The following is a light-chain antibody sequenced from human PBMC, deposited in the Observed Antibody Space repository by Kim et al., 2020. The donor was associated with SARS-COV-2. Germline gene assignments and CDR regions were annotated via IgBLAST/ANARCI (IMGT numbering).Light chain of an antibody. CDR2: GAS. CDR3: KQYGSSPPYT. J-gene: IGKJ2*01. Sequence: PWERATLSCRASQSVSNNYLAWYQHKPGQAPRLLIYGASSRATGIPDRFSGSGSGTDFTLSISRMEPEDSAVYYCKQYGSSPPYTFGQGTKVDIK. V-gene: IGKV3-20*01. CDR1: QSVSNNY.